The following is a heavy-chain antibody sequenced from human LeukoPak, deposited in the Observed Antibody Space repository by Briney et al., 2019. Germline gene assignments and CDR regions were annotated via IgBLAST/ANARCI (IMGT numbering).Heavy chain of an antibody. CDR1: GFTFTDFY. CDR2: ISASGSVI. V-gene: IGHV3-11*04. D-gene: IGHD6-13*01. J-gene: IGHJ3*02. CDR3: ARDTRYSSRRPI. Sequence: GGSLRLSCAASGFTFTDFYMSWVRHAPGKGLEWVSYISASGSVIYYADSVKGRFTISRDNAKNSLYLQMNSLRAEDTAVYYCARDTRYSSRRPIWGQGTMVTVSS.